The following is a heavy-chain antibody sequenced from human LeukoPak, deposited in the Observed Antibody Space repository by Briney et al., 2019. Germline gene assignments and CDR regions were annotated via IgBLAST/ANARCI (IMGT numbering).Heavy chain of an antibody. D-gene: IGHD1-20*01. J-gene: IGHJ4*02. Sequence: GGSLRLSCAASGFTFSDYYMSWIRQAPGKGLEWVGRIRSKTDGGTTDYAAPVKDRITISRDDSKNTLYLHMNSLKTEDTAVYYCTTYNFNDGWYWGQGTLVTVSS. CDR2: IRSKTDGGTT. CDR1: GFTFSDYY. V-gene: IGHV3-15*01. CDR3: TTYNFNDGWY.